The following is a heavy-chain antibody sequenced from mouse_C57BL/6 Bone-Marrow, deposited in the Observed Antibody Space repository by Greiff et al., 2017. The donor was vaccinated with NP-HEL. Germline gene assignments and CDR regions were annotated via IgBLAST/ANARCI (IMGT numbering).Heavy chain of an antibody. Sequence: VQLVESGAELARPGASVKLSCKASGYTFTSYGISWVKQRTGQGLEWIGEIYPRSGNTYYNEKFKGKATLTADKSSSTAYMELRSLTSEDSAVYFCARRDYYGSSYGGYWGQGTTLTVSS. J-gene: IGHJ2*01. V-gene: IGHV1-81*01. CDR1: GYTFTSYG. CDR3: ARRDYYGSSYGGY. CDR2: IYPRSGNT. D-gene: IGHD1-1*01.